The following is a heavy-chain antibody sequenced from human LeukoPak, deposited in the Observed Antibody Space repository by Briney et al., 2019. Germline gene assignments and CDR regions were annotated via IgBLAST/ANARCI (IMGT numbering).Heavy chain of an antibody. CDR3: AKGDTYYDYVWGSSRPYGPDY. J-gene: IGHJ4*02. CDR1: GFTFSNYA. Sequence: PGGSLRLSCAASGFTFSNYAMIWVRQAPGKGLEWVSTISDTGGSTYYADSVMGRFTISRDNSKSTLYLQTNSLRADDTAVYYCAKGDTYYDYVWGSSRPYGPDYWGQGTLVTVSS. D-gene: IGHD3-16*02. CDR2: ISDTGGST. V-gene: IGHV3-23*01.